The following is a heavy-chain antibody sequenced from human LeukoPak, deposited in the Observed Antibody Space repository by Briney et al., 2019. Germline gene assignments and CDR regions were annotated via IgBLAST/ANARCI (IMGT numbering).Heavy chain of an antibody. CDR2: INPDGSNT. D-gene: IGHD3-10*01. Sequence: PGGSLRLSCAASGFTFSNYWMYWVRQDPGKGLVWVSYINPDGSNTNYADSVKGRFTISRDNAKNALYLQMNSLRAEDTAVYYCAKDLHYGSADYWGQGTLVTVSS. V-gene: IGHV3-74*01. CDR1: GFTFSNYW. CDR3: AKDLHYGSADY. J-gene: IGHJ4*02.